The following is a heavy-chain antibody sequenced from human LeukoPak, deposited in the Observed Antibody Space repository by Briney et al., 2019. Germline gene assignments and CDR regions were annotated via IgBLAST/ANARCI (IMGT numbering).Heavy chain of an antibody. CDR3: AKSFWWFGEFSPFDY. Sequence: QSGGSLRLSCAASGFTFSSYAMSWVRQAPGKGLEWVSAISGSGGSTYYADSVKGRFTISRDNSKNTLYLQMNSLRAEDTAVYYCAKSFWWFGEFSPFDYWGQGTLLTVSS. D-gene: IGHD3-10*01. CDR2: ISGSGGST. CDR1: GFTFSSYA. J-gene: IGHJ4*02. V-gene: IGHV3-23*01.